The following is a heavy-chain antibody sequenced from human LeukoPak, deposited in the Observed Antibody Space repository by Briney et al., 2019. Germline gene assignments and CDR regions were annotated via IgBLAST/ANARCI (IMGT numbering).Heavy chain of an antibody. V-gene: IGHV3-48*01. J-gene: IGHJ4*02. D-gene: IGHD3-16*01. CDR2: ISSSSSTI. CDR3: AGEYDYVWGSYPR. CDR1: GFTFNTYG. Sequence: GGSLRLSCAASGFTFNTYGMNWVRQAPGKGLEWVSYISSSSSTIYYADSVKGRFTISRDNAKNSLYLHMNSLRAEDTAVYYCAGEYDYVWGSYPRWGQGTLVTVSS.